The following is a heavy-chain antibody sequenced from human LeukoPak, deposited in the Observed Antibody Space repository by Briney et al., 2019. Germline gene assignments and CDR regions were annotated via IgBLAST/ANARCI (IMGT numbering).Heavy chain of an antibody. J-gene: IGHJ4*02. CDR2: INSVSSHI. CDR3: TRDPTYYLRYGYFDF. V-gene: IGHV3-21*01. CDR1: GFSLTSSA. D-gene: IGHD3-9*01. Sequence: GGSLRLSRAASGFSLTSSAMNWVRQAPGRGLEWVSSINSVSSHIYYANSVRGRFTISRDNAKNSLYLQMSSLTAEDTAVYYCTRDPTYYLRYGYFDFWGQGVLVTVSS.